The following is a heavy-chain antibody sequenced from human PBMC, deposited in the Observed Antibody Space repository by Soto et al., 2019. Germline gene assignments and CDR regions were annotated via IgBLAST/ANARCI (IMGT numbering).Heavy chain of an antibody. CDR2: ISSSGGTT. CDR1: GFTFSSYA. Sequence: EVRLLESGGGLAQPGGSLRISCAASGFTFSSYAMNWVRQAPGKGLEWVSTISSSGGTTYYADSVKGRFTISRDNSKNTLNLQMNSLRVEDTAIYYCAHSDYGDYVRFDPGGQGTLVIVSS. J-gene: IGHJ5*02. V-gene: IGHV3-23*01. D-gene: IGHD4-17*01. CDR3: AHSDYGDYVRFDP.